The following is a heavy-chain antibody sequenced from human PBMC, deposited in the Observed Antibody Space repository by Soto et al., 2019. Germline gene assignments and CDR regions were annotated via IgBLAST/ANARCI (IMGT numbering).Heavy chain of an antibody. D-gene: IGHD3-10*01. V-gene: IGHV1-18*04. CDR3: ARKTVSYGSGSYSYGMDV. CDR1: GYTFTSYG. CDR2: ISAYNGNT. J-gene: IGHJ6*02. Sequence: VASVKVSCKASGYTFTSYGISWVRQAPGQGLEWTGWISAYNGNTNYAQKLQGRVTMTTDTSTSTAYMELRSLRSDDTAVYYCARKTVSYGSGSYSYGMDVWGQGTTVTVSS.